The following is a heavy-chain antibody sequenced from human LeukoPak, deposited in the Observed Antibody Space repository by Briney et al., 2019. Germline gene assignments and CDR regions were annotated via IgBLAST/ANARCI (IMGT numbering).Heavy chain of an antibody. V-gene: IGHV3-30*03. CDR2: ISFDGSNE. CDR1: GFPFSRYG. Sequence: GRSLRLSCAASGFPFSRYGMRWVRQAPGKGLEWVALISFDGSNEHYADSVKGRFTISRDNSKNTLYLQMNSLRADDTAMYYCAGDIVVVVPWGQGTLVTVSS. D-gene: IGHD2-15*01. J-gene: IGHJ5*02. CDR3: AGDIVVVVP.